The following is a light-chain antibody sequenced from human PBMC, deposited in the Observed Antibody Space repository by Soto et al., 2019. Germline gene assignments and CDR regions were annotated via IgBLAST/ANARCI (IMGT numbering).Light chain of an antibody. CDR3: AAWDDSLSGGV. CDR2: RNN. CDR1: SSNIGSNY. V-gene: IGLV1-47*01. Sequence: QSVLTQPPSASGTPGQRVTISCSGSSSNIGSNYVYWYQQLPGTAPKLLIYRNNQRPSGVPDRFSGSKSGTSASLAISGLRSVDEADYYCAAWDDSLSGGVFGTGTKVTVL. J-gene: IGLJ1*01.